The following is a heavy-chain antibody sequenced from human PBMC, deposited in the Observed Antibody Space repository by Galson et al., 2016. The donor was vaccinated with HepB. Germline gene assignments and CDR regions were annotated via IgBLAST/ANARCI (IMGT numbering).Heavy chain of an antibody. CDR2: VWYYGGNE. J-gene: IGHJ4*02. CDR3: AKRHEYCPPVGCSVDY. D-gene: IGHD2/OR15-2a*01. CDR1: GFIFSKSG. V-gene: IGHV3-30*02. Sequence: SLRLSCAASGFIFSKSGMNWVRQAPGKGLEWVAYVWYYGGNEHYADSVKGRFTISRDNPNNMLFLQMSSLRADDTAVYYCAKRHEYCPPVGCSVDYWGQGTLVSVSS.